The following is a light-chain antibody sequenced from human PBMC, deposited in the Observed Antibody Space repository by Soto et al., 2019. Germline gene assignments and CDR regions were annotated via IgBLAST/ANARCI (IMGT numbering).Light chain of an antibody. V-gene: IGKV1-39*01. CDR2: GAS. CDR1: QSINIY. Sequence: DIQMTQSPSSLFASVGDRVTVTCRASQSINIYLNWYQQRPGKAPTLLIYGASSLQSGVPSRFSGGGSRTDFTLTICALQPEDFATYYCQQSYRSPYTFGQGTKLEI. J-gene: IGKJ2*01. CDR3: QQSYRSPYT.